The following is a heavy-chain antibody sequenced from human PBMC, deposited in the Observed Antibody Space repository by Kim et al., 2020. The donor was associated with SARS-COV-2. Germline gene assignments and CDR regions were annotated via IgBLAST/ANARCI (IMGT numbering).Heavy chain of an antibody. J-gene: IGHJ4*02. Sequence: AKKCQGRVDITRDTSTSTVYMGLSSLRSEDTAVYYCARLNYSGYDSQFDYWGQGTLVTVSS. CDR3: ARLNYSGYDSQFDY. D-gene: IGHD5-12*01. V-gene: IGHV1-46*01.